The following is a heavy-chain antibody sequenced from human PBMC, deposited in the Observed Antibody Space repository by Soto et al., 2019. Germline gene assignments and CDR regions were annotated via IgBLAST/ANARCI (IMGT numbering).Heavy chain of an antibody. CDR1: GFTFSSYA. CDR3: AKDYPFSSGWHKPFDY. V-gene: IGHV3-23*01. J-gene: IGHJ4*02. Sequence: PGGSLRLSCAASGFTFSSYAMSWVRQAPGKGLEWVSAISGSGGSTYYADSVKGRFTISRDNSKNTLYLQMNSLRAEDTAVYYCAKDYPFSSGWHKPFDYWGQGTLVTVSS. CDR2: ISGSGGST. D-gene: IGHD6-19*01.